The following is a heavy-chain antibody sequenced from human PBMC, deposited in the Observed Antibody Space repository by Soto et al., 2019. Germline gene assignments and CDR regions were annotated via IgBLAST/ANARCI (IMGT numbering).Heavy chain of an antibody. CDR3: AHSLIGYYYDSSGSNWFDP. J-gene: IGHJ5*02. CDR2: IYWDDDK. V-gene: IGHV2-5*02. CDR1: GFSLSTSGVG. Sequence: QITLKESGPTLVKPTQTLTLTCTFSGFSLSTSGVGVGWIRQPPGKALEWHALIYWDDDKRYSPSLKSRLTITKDTSKNQVVLTMTNMDPVDTATYYCAHSLIGYYYDSSGSNWFDPWGQGTLVTVSS. D-gene: IGHD3-22*01.